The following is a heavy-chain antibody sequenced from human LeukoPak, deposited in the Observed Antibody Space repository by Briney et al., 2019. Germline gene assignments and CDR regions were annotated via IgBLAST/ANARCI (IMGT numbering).Heavy chain of an antibody. V-gene: IGHV3-21*06. CDR1: GFAFSDYS. D-gene: IGHD3-22*01. J-gene: IGHJ3*02. CDR2: ISSGSSYI. CDR3: ARGYYDSSGYGAFDI. Sequence: PGGSLRPSCAASGFAFSDYSMNWVRQAPGKGLEWVSSISSGSSYIYSADSVKGRFTISRDNAKNSLYLQMNSLRAEDTAVYYCARGYYDSSGYGAFDIWGQGTMVTVSS.